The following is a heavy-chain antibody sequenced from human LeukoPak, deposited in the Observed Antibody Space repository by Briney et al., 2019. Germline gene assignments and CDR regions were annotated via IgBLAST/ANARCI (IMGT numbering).Heavy chain of an antibody. Sequence: ASVKVSCKASGYTFTSYYMHWVRQAPGQGLEWMVIINPSGGSTSYAQKFQGRVTMTRDTSTSTVYMELSSLRSEDTAVYYCARRYYDILTGYYTIDYWGQGTLVTVSS. D-gene: IGHD3-9*01. CDR3: ARRYYDILTGYYTIDY. CDR1: GYTFTSYY. J-gene: IGHJ4*02. V-gene: IGHV1-46*01. CDR2: INPSGGST.